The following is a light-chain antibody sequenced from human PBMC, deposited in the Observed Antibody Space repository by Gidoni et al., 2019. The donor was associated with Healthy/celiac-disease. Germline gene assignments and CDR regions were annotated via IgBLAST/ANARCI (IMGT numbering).Light chain of an antibody. Sequence: EIVMTQSPATLSVSPGERATLSCRASQSVSSNLAWYQQKPGQAPRLLIYGASTRATGIPARFSASASGTEFTLTISSLQSEDFAVYYCQQYNNWPDTFGPGTKVDIK. CDR2: GAS. CDR3: QQYNNWPDT. V-gene: IGKV3-15*01. J-gene: IGKJ3*01. CDR1: QSVSSN.